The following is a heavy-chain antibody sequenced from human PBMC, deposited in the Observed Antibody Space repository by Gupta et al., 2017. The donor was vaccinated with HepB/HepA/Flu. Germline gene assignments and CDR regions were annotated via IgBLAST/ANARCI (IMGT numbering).Heavy chain of an antibody. J-gene: IGHJ4*02. V-gene: IGHV3-23*01. CDR1: GCPFNTYV. D-gene: IGHD2-8*01. Sequence: VQLLESGGGLVQPGGSLRLSFAGSGCPFNTYVMSWVRQAPGKGLEWVSIISSSGDRSIYADSVKGRFTISRDNSKNILYLQMNSLRAEDTARYYCTKERYCTTSTCPFDYWGQGTLVTVSS. CDR3: TKERYCTTSTCPFDY. CDR2: ISSSGDRS.